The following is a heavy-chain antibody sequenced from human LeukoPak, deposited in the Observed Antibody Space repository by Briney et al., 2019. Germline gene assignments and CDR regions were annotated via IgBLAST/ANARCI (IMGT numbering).Heavy chain of an antibody. D-gene: IGHD6-13*01. Sequence: GGSLRLSCAASGFTFSSYAMSWVRQAPGKGLEWVSAISGSGGSTYYADSVKGRFTISRDNSKNTLYLQMNSLRAEDTAVYYCANHPLAWKDSHYSSSWYGREYYYYYMDVWGKGTTVTVSS. CDR2: ISGSGGST. J-gene: IGHJ6*03. CDR1: GFTFSSYA. V-gene: IGHV3-23*01. CDR3: ANHPLAWKDSHYSSSWYGREYYYYYMDV.